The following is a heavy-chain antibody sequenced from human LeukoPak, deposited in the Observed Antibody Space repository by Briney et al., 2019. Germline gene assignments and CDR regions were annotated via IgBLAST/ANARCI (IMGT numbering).Heavy chain of an antibody. J-gene: IGHJ4*02. V-gene: IGHV4-61*01. D-gene: IGHD3-22*01. Sequence: PSETLSLTCTVSGGSVSSGSYYWSWVRQPPGKGLEWIGYIYYSGSTNYNPSLKSRVTISVETSKNQFSLKLSSVTAADTAVYYCARDDYYDSSSYLWGQGTLVTVSS. CDR1: GGSVSSGSYY. CDR3: ARDDYYDSSSYL. CDR2: IYYSGST.